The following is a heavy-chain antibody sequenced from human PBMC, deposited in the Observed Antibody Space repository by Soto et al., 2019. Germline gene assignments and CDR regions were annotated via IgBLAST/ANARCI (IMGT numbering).Heavy chain of an antibody. V-gene: IGHV3-7*03. CDR1: GFTFTDFY. D-gene: IGHD4-4*01. J-gene: IGHJ4*02. CDR2: IRPDGTET. CDR3: GGRGGHDYNY. Sequence: EVQLVQSGGGLVQPGGSLRLSCVGSGFTFTDFYMNWVRQAPGKGLEWVANIRPDGTETNYVESVRGRFTTSRDNAKNPLVLEMNRLRADDTGLYFRGGRGGHDYNYWGQGILVTVSS.